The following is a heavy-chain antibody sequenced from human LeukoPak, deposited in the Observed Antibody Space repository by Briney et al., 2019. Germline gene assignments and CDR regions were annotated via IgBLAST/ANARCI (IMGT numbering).Heavy chain of an antibody. J-gene: IGHJ6*02. Sequence: GGSLRLSCAASGFTFSSYSMNWVRQAPGKGLEWVSSISSSSSYIYYADSVKGRFTISRDNAKNSLYLQMNSLRAEDTAVYYCASAERYYDFWRASYYYYGVDVWGQGTTVTVSS. CDR3: ASAERYYDFWRASYYYYGVDV. D-gene: IGHD3-3*01. V-gene: IGHV3-21*01. CDR2: ISSSSSYI. CDR1: GFTFSSYS.